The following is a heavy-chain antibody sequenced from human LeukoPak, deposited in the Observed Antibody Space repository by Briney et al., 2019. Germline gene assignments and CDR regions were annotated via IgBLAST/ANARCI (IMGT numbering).Heavy chain of an antibody. CDR1: GFTFSSYS. J-gene: IGHJ6*02. Sequence: GGSLRLSCAASGFTFSSYSMNWVRQAPGKGLEWVSSISSSSSYIYYADSVKGRFTISRDNAKNSLYLQMNSLRAEDTAVYYCAYYDSSGYSAGMDVWGQGTTVTVSS. CDR2: ISSSSSYI. D-gene: IGHD3-22*01. V-gene: IGHV3-21*04. CDR3: AYYDSSGYSAGMDV.